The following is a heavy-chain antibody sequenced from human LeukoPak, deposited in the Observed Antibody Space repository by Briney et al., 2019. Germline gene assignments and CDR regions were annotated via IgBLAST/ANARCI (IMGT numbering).Heavy chain of an antibody. CDR1: GDSISSYY. CDR3: ARGPHDYGDLYNFDY. Sequence: SGTLSLTCTVSGDSISSYYWSWIRQPPGKGLEWIGYIYNSGGSNYNPSLKSRVTISVDTSKNQVSLKLSSVTAADTAVCYCARGPHDYGDLYNFDYWGQGTLVTVSS. D-gene: IGHD4-17*01. V-gene: IGHV4-59*08. CDR2: IYNSGGS. J-gene: IGHJ4*02.